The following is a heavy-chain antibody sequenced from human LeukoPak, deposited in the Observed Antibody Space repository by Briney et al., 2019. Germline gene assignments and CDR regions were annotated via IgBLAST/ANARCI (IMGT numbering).Heavy chain of an antibody. V-gene: IGHV4-59*08. J-gene: IGHJ4*02. CDR1: GGSISSYY. D-gene: IGHD6-13*01. CDR2: IYYSGST. Sequence: SETLSLTCTVSGGSISSYYWSWIRQFRGKGLEWIGYIYYSGSTSYNPSLKSRASISVDMSKNQFSLKLSSVTAADTAVYYCARQNYSSSLFDYWGQGTLVTVSS. CDR3: ARQNYSSSLFDY.